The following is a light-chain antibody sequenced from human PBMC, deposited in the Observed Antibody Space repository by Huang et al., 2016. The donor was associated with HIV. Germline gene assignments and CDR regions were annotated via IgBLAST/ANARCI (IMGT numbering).Light chain of an antibody. CDR1: ESLLHSNGVYY. Sequence: DIVMTQSPLSLPVTPGEPASISCRSSESLLHSNGVYYLDWYLQKPGQPPQLLIYLGSNRASGVPDRFSGSGSGTDFTLKISRVEAEDVGIYYCMQTLQASFTFGGGTKVEMK. V-gene: IGKV2-28*01. CDR3: MQTLQASFT. CDR2: LGS. J-gene: IGKJ4*01.